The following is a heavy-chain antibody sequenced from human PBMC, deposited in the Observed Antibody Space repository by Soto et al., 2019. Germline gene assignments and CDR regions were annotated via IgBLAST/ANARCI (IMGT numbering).Heavy chain of an antibody. J-gene: IGHJ4*02. CDR1: GFTFSKYA. V-gene: IGHV3-23*01. Sequence: AGSLRLSCAASGFTFSKYAMSWVRQAPGKGLEWVSTIIDSGGSTYYADSVKGRFTISRDNSKNTLYLQMSSLKVEDTAVYYCAKAGINIYSFDGDYWGQGTLVTVSS. CDR3: AKAGINIYSFDGDY. D-gene: IGHD3-3*02. CDR2: IIDSGGST.